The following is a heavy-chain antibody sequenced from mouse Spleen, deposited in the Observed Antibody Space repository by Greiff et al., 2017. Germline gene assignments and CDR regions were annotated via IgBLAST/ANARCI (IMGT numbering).Heavy chain of an antibody. CDR2: IYPGSGNT. CDR1: GYTFTDYY. CDR3: AKSITNFDY. V-gene: IGHV1-76*01. J-gene: IGHJ2*01. Sequence: QVQLQQSGAELVRPGASVKLSCKASGYTFTDYYINWVKQRPGQGLEWIARIYPGSGNTYYNEKFKGKATLTAEKSSSTAYMQLSSLTSEDSAVYFCAKSITNFDYWGQGTTLTVSS. D-gene: IGHD1-1*01.